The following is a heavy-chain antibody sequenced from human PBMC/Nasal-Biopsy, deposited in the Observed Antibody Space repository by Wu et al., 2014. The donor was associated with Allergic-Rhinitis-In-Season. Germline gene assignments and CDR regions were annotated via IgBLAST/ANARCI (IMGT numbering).Heavy chain of an antibody. J-gene: IGHJ4*02. CDR2: ISGDTKDT. V-gene: IGHV3-11*05. CDR1: GFTFTDYY. Sequence: GSLRLSCAASGFTFTDYYMTWFRQAPGKGLEYISYISGDTKDTKYTDSVKGRFTISRDNARNSLYLQMNSLRAEDTAVYYCAKDRYYYESGAYNPFDYWGQGTLVTVSS. D-gene: IGHD3-22*01. CDR3: AKDRYYYESGAYNPFDY.